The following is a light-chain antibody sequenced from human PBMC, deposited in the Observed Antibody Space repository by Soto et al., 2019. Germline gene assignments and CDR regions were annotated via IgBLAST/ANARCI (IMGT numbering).Light chain of an antibody. V-gene: IGLV1-40*01. CDR2: ANT. Sequence: QSVMTQPPSVSGAPGQRVTISCTGSSSNIGAGNDVHWYHHLPGTAPKLLIYANTIRPSGIPDRFSGSKSGTSASLAITGLQAEDEADYYCQSYDNSLSGVVFGGGTKLTV. CDR1: SSNIGAGND. J-gene: IGLJ2*01. CDR3: QSYDNSLSGVV.